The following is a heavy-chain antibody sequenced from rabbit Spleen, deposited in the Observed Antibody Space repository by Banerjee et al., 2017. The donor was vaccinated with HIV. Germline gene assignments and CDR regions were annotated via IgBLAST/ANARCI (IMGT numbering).Heavy chain of an antibody. V-gene: IGHV1S45*01. CDR2: IGTDNNV. D-gene: IGHD6-1*01. CDR3: TRPGYEGYGFNL. J-gene: IGHJ4*01. CDR1: GFDFSSNA. Sequence: QEQLEESGGDLVKPGASLTLTCTASGFDFSSNAMFWVRQAPGKGLEWTGCIGTDNNVFYATWAKGRFTISRTSSTTVTLQMTSPADTATYFCTRPGYEGYGFNLWGPGTLVTVS.